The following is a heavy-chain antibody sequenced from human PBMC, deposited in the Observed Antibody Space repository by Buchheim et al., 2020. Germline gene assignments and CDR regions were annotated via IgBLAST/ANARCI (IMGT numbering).Heavy chain of an antibody. V-gene: IGHV3-23*01. CDR1: GFTFSSYA. J-gene: IGHJ4*02. CDR2: IGGVSDST. D-gene: IGHD2-2*01. Sequence: EVQLLESGGGLVQPGGSLRLSCAASGFTFSSYAMSWVRQAPGKGLEWVSVIGGVSDSTYSADSVKGRFTISRDNSKNTLYLQMNNLRAEDTAMYYCARHLGYCSSTSCPGYFDYWGQGTL. CDR3: ARHLGYCSSTSCPGYFDY.